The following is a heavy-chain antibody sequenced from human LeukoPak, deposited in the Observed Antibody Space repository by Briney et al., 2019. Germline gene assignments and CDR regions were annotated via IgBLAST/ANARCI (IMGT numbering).Heavy chain of an antibody. Sequence: GGSLRLSCAASGFTFSDYYMSWIRQAPGKGLEWVSYISSSGSTIYYADSVKGRFTISRDNAKNSLYLQMNSLRAEDTAVYYCAKDLISPRRVGSSEILDSWGQGALVTVSS. CDR2: ISSSGSTI. V-gene: IGHV3-11*01. CDR3: AKDLISPRRVGSSEILDS. D-gene: IGHD3-10*01. CDR1: GFTFSDYY. J-gene: IGHJ4*02.